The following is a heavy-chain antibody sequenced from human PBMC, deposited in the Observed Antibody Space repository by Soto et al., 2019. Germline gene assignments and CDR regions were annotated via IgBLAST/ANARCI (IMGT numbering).Heavy chain of an antibody. CDR3: ARVHCSGGSCPYYFDY. D-gene: IGHD2-15*01. Sequence: SETLSLTCTVSGGSISSGGYYWSWIRQHPGKGLEWIGYIYYSGSTYYNPSLKSRVTISVDTSKNQFSLKLSSVTAADTAVYYCARVHCSGGSCPYYFDYWGQGTLVTVSS. J-gene: IGHJ4*02. CDR1: GGSISSGGYY. CDR2: IYYSGST. V-gene: IGHV4-31*03.